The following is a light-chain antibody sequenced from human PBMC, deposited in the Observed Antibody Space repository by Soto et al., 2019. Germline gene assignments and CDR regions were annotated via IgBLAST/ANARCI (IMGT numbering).Light chain of an antibody. CDR2: GAS. CDR3: QQYNTWPGT. Sequence: EIVMTQSPATLSVSPRERATLSCRASQSVSSNLAWYQQKPGQAPRLLIYGASTRATGLSARFSGSGSGTEFTLTIRSLQSEDFAVYYCQQYNTWPGTFGQGTKVEIK. J-gene: IGKJ1*01. CDR1: QSVSSN. V-gene: IGKV3-15*01.